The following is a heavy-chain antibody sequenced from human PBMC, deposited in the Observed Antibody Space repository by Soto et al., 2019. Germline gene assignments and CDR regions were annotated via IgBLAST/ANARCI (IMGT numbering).Heavy chain of an antibody. V-gene: IGHV3-23*01. CDR3: AKDYGSGWSADY. Sequence: GGSLRLSCAASGFTFSSYVMSWVRQTPGKRLEWVSGINGSGDTTYCADSVKGRFTVTRDNSRNTVFLQMNSLRGDDTAVYYCAKDYGSGWSADYWGQGALVTVSS. D-gene: IGHD6-19*01. CDR1: GFTFSSYV. CDR2: INGSGDTT. J-gene: IGHJ4*02.